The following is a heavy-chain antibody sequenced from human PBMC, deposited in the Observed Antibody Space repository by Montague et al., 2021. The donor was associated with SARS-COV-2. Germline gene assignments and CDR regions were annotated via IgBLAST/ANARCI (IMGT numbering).Heavy chain of an antibody. Sequence: SLRLSCAASGFTFSSYWMHWVRQAPGKGLVWVSRINSDGSSTNYADSVKGRFTISRDNAKNALYLQMNSLRAEDTAVCYCARDIRFYYGSGSPYGDLDYWGQGTLVTVSS. D-gene: IGHD3-10*01. CDR2: INSDGSST. J-gene: IGHJ4*02. V-gene: IGHV3-74*01. CDR3: ARDIRFYYGSGSPYGDLDY. CDR1: GFTFSSYW.